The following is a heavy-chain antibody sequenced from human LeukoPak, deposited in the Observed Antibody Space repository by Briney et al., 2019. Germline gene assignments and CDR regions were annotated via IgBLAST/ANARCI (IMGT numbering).Heavy chain of an antibody. D-gene: IGHD2-21*01. CDR3: ARAYYGGYVLTLSDY. V-gene: IGHV1-2*02. J-gene: IGHJ4*02. Sequence: ASVKVSCKTSGYTFTGYYIHWVRQAPGQGLEWMAWINPNSGDTYFAQKFQGRVTMTRDTSISTAYMELSRLRSDDTAIYYCARAYYGGYVLTLSDYWGQGTLVTVSS. CDR2: INPNSGDT. CDR1: GYTFTGYY.